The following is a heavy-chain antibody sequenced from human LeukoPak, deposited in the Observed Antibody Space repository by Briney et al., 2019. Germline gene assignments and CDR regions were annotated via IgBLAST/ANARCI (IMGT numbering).Heavy chain of an antibody. J-gene: IGHJ3*02. Sequence: GGSLRLSCAASGFTFSSYSMNWVRQAPGKGLEWVSSISSSSSYIYYADSVKGRFTISRDNAKNSLYLQMNSLRAEDTAVYYCAKSVAGHDAFDIWGQGTIVTVSS. D-gene: IGHD6-19*01. CDR1: GFTFSSYS. V-gene: IGHV3-21*01. CDR3: AKSVAGHDAFDI. CDR2: ISSSSSYI.